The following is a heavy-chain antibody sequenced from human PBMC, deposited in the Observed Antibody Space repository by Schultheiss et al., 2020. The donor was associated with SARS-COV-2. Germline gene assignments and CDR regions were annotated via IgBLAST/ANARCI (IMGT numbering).Heavy chain of an antibody. CDR3: ARDIDSSSWYYYYYGMDV. V-gene: IGHV4-61*02. CDR1: GGSISSGSYY. D-gene: IGHD6-13*01. J-gene: IGHJ6*02. CDR2: IYTSGST. Sequence: SQTLSLTCPVSGGSISSGSYYWSWIRQPAGKGLEWIGRIYTSGSTYYNPSLKSRVTISVDTSKNQFSLKLSSVTAADTAVYYCARDIDSSSWYYYYYGMDVWGQGTTVTVSS.